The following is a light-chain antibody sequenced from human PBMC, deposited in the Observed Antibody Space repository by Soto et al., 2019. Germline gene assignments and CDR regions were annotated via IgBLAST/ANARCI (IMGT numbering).Light chain of an antibody. Sequence: EIVMTQSPATLSVSPGERATLSCRASQSVSSNLAWYQQKPGQAPRLLIYGASTRATGIPARFSGSGSGTEFTLTISSLQSEDFAVSYCKQYNNLPPWTFGQGTKVEIK. CDR2: GAS. CDR3: KQYNNLPPWT. CDR1: QSVSSN. V-gene: IGKV3-15*01. J-gene: IGKJ1*01.